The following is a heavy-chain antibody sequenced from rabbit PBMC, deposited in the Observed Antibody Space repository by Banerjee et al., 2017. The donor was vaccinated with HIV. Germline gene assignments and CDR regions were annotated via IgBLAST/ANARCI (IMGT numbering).Heavy chain of an antibody. J-gene: IGHJ4*01. CDR2: IYTGSSGST. Sequence: QEQLEESGGDLVKPGASLTLTCTASGFSFSSSYWICWVRQAPGKGLEWIACIYTGSSGSTWYASWVNGRFTISKTSSTTVTLQMTSLTAADTATYFCARVYATSSGYYNLWGQGTLVTVS. CDR1: GFSFSSSYW. D-gene: IGHD1-1*01. CDR3: ARVYATSSGYYNL. V-gene: IGHV1S45*01.